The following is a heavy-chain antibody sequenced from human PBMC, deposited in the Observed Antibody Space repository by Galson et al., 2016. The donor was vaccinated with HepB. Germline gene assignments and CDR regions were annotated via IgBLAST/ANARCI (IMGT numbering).Heavy chain of an antibody. CDR2: TSGTGGRT. D-gene: IGHD3-3*01. CDR1: GFRFNNYA. Sequence: SLRLSCAVSGFRFNNYAMSWVRQAPGKGLQWVSGTSGTGGRTYYADFVKGRFTISRDNSKNTLFLQMNNLRAEDTAVYYCASDLRHSTFGVLIQCLFQHMDVWGKGTSVIVS. CDR3: ASDLRHSTFGVLIQCLFQHMDV. V-gene: IGHV3-23*01. J-gene: IGHJ6*03.